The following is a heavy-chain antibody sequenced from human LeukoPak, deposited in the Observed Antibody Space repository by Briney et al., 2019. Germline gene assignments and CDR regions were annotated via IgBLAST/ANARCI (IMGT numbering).Heavy chain of an antibody. CDR3: TGEFATDPGGIN. CDR1: GFTFSRAW. Sequence: GGSLRLSCAASGFTFSRAWMSWVRQAPGKGLEWVGRIKSRTDGGTTDYAAPVEGRFTISRDDSKNTLYLQMNSLKTDDTAVYYCTGEFATDPGGINWGEGTLVSVS. CDR2: IKSRTDGGTT. V-gene: IGHV3-15*01. D-gene: IGHD3-16*01. J-gene: IGHJ4*02.